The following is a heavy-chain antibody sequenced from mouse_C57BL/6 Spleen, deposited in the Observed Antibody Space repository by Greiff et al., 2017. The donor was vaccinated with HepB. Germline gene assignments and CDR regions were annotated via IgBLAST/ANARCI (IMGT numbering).Heavy chain of an antibody. V-gene: IGHV1-26*01. CDR3: ASRGVLITTVLGDF. Sequence: EVQLQQSGPELVKPGASVKISCKASGYTFTDYYMNWVKQSHGKSLEWIGDINPNNGGTSYNQKFKGKATLTVDKSSSTAYMELRSLTSEDSAVYSFASRGVLITTVLGDFWGQGTTLTVSS. D-gene: IGHD1-1*01. CDR2: INPNNGGT. J-gene: IGHJ2*01. CDR1: GYTFTDYY.